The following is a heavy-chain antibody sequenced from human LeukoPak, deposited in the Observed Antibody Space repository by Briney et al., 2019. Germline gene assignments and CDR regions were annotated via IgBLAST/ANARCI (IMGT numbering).Heavy chain of an antibody. J-gene: IGHJ6*02. CDR3: ARVPYHNYGMDV. Sequence: GGSLRLSCAGSGFTVNINHMSWVRQAPGKGLEWVSVIYSGGSTYYADSVKGRFTISRDNSKNTVYIQMNSLRAEDTAVYYCARVPYHNYGMDVWGQGTAVTVSS. CDR1: GFTVNINH. CDR2: IYSGGST. V-gene: IGHV3-66*01. D-gene: IGHD2-2*01.